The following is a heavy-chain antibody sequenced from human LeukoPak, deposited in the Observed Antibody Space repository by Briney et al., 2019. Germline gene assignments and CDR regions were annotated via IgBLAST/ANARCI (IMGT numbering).Heavy chain of an antibody. V-gene: IGHV4-39*01. CDR3: ARGRRPDYYDSSGYYGY. CDR2: IFHGGNT. D-gene: IGHD3-22*01. J-gene: IGHJ4*02. CDR1: GDSITSSAFS. Sequence: SETLSLTCTISGDSITSSAFSWGWIRQAPGKGLEWIGNIFHGGNTHYNPSLKSRVSISVDRSKNQVSLNLSSVTAADTALYYCARGRRPDYYDSSGYYGYWGQGTLVTVSS.